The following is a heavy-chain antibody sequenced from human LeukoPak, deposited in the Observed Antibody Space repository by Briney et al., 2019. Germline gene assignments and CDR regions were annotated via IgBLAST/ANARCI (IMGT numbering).Heavy chain of an antibody. D-gene: IGHD3-10*01. CDR1: GFTFSYYG. CDR2: IRFDGNDK. Sequence: HSGGSLRLSCAASGFTFSYYGMHWVRQAPGKGPEWVAFIRFDGNDKFYAGSVKGRFTISKDTSRSTLYLQMNSLRLEDTAVYYCAKDLMRDRWFGESWGQGTLVTVSS. V-gene: IGHV3-30*02. CDR3: AKDLMRDRWFGES. J-gene: IGHJ1*01.